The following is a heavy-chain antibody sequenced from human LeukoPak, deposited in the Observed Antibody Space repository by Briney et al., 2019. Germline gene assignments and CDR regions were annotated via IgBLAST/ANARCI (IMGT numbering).Heavy chain of an antibody. V-gene: IGHV3-21*06. J-gene: IGHJ4*02. Sequence: GGSLRLSCAASGFTFSRYSMNWVCRAPGKGLEWVSSISSSDSKYYVDSVKGRFTISRDNAKNSLYLQIYCAREGYSYGHAVDYWGQGTLVTVSS. CDR2: ISSSDSK. CDR1: GFTFSRYS. CDR3: DY. D-gene: IGHD5-18*01.